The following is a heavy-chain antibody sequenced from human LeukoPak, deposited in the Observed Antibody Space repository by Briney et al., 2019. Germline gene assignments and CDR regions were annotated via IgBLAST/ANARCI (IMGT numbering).Heavy chain of an antibody. J-gene: IGHJ5*02. CDR1: GFTFSSYA. CDR2: ISGSGGST. V-gene: IGHV3-23*01. D-gene: IGHD6-19*01. Sequence: GGPLRLSCAASGFTFSSYAMSWVRQAPGKGLEWVSAISGSGGSTYYADSVKGRFTISRDNSKNTLYLQMNSLRAEDTAVYYCAKEGSGGYGINWFDPWGQGTLVTVSS. CDR3: AKEGSGGYGINWFDP.